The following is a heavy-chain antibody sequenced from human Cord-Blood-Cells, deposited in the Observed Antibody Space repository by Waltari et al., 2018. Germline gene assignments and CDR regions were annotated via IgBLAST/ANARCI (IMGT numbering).Heavy chain of an antibody. V-gene: IGHV3-53*01. J-gene: IGHJ4*02. Sequence: EVQLVESGGGLIQPGGSLRLSCAASGFTVSSNDMSWVRQAPGMGLEWVSVIYSGGSTYYADSVKGRFTISRDNSKNTLYLQMNSLRAEDTAVYYCARAEFSSGWYFDYWGQGTLVTVSS. CDR2: IYSGGST. D-gene: IGHD6-19*01. CDR3: ARAEFSSGWYFDY. CDR1: GFTVSSND.